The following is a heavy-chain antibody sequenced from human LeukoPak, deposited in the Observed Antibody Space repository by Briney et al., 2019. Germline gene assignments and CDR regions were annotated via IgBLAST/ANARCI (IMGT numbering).Heavy chain of an antibody. CDR1: GFTFSSYA. J-gene: IGHJ4*02. V-gene: IGHV3-23*01. Sequence: PGGSLRLSCAASGFTFSSYAMSWVRQAPGKGLEWVSAISSSGGNTYYADSVKGRFTISRDNSKNTLYLQMNSLRAEDTAVYYCTKNYYYDSSGPRYYFDYWGQGTLVTVSS. CDR2: ISSSGGNT. CDR3: TKNYYYDSSGPRYYFDY. D-gene: IGHD3-22*01.